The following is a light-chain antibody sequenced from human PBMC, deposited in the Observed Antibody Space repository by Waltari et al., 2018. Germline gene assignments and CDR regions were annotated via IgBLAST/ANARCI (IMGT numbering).Light chain of an antibody. Sequence: SYELTQPPSVSVSPGQTASITCSGEKVGDKFACWYQQKPGQSPVLVIYQDSKRPSGIPERFSGSNSGNTATLTIRGTQAMDEADFYCQASDSRTVEFGGGTKLTVL. CDR1: KVGDKF. V-gene: IGLV3-1*01. J-gene: IGLJ2*01. CDR2: QDS. CDR3: QASDSRTVE.